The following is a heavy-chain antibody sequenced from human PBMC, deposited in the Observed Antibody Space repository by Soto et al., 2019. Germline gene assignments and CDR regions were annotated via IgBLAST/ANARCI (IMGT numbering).Heavy chain of an antibody. CDR3: ARGGSGYVWFNEF. V-gene: IGHV1-69*01. J-gene: IGHJ4*02. CDR1: GGLFSSYA. D-gene: IGHD3-22*01. CDR2: IIPVFGTT. Sequence: QEQLVQSGAEVKKSGSSVKVSCKDSGGLFSSYAISWVRQAPGQGLEWMGGIIPVFGTTYYAQKFQGRVTIPADESTNTAYMELSSLRSEDTAIYYCARGGSGYVWFNEFWGQGTLVTVSS.